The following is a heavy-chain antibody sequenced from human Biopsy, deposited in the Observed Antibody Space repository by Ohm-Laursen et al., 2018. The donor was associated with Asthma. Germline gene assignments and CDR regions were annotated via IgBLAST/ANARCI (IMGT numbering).Heavy chain of an antibody. Sequence: ASVKVSCKASGYTFIGCHIHWMRQAPGQGLEWMGRINPNGGGTNYAQKFQGRVTMTRDTSISTAYMEVSRLRPDDTAVYYCARGQKSAGDRWFDPWGQGTLVTVSS. D-gene: IGHD6-13*01. CDR1: GYTFIGCH. J-gene: IGHJ5*02. CDR3: ARGQKSAGDRWFDP. V-gene: IGHV1-2*06. CDR2: INPNGGGT.